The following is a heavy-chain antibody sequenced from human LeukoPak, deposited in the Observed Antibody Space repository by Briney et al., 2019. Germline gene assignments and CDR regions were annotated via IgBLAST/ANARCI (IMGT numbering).Heavy chain of an antibody. CDR1: GFTFSSYG. V-gene: IGHV3-73*01. D-gene: IGHD5-18*01. Sequence: GGSLRLSCAASGFTFSSYGMHWVRQASGKGLEWVGRIRSKANSYATAYAASVKGRFTISRDDSKNTAYLQMNSLKTEDTAVYYCTIEVDTARYYYYMDVWGKGTTVTVSS. CDR3: TIEVDTARYYYYMDV. J-gene: IGHJ6*03. CDR2: IRSKANSYAT.